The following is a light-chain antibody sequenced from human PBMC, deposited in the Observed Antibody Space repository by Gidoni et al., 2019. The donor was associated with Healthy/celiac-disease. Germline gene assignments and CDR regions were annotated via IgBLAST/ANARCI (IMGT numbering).Light chain of an antibody. Sequence: IVMPQSPATLSVSPGERATLSCRASQIVSSNLAWYQQKPGQAPRLLIYGASTRDTGIPARFSGSGSGTEFTLTISSLQSEDFAVYYCQQYNNWWTFGQGTKVEIK. J-gene: IGKJ1*01. CDR3: QQYNNWWT. V-gene: IGKV3-15*01. CDR2: GAS. CDR1: QIVSSN.